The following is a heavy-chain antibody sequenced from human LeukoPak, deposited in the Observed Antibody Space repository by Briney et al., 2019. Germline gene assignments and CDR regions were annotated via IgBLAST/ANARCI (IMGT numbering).Heavy chain of an antibody. V-gene: IGHV4-31*03. CDR3: ALGYSSSFLHFSANDAFDI. J-gene: IGHJ3*02. CDR2: IYCSGST. Sequence: SETLSLTCTVSGGSISSGGYYWSWIRQHPGKGLEWIGYIYCSGSTYYNPSLKSRVTISVDTSKNQFSLKLSSVTAADTAVYYCALGYSSSFLHFSANDAFDIWGQGTMVTVSS. CDR1: GGSISSGGYY. D-gene: IGHD6-13*01.